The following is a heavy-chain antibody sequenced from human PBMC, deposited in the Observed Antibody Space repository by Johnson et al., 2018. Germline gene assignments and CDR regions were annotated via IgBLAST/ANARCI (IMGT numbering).Heavy chain of an antibody. J-gene: IGHJ6*02. CDR2: IKRKTDGGTT. CDR3: TTNKDV. V-gene: IGHV3-15*01. CDR1: GFTFSSYW. Sequence: VQLLESGGGLVQPGGSLRLSCAASGFTFSSYWMSWVRQAPGKGLEWVGRIKRKTDGGTTDYAAPLKGRFTISRDDSKHTLYLQMNSLNTEDTAVYYCTTNKDVWGQGTPVTVSS.